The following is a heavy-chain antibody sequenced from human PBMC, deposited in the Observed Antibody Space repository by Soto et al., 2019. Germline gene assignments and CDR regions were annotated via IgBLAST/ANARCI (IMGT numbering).Heavy chain of an antibody. CDR3: TTAGKGGSYLLYYYYGMDV. V-gene: IGHV3-15*07. D-gene: IGHD1-26*01. Sequence: GGSLRLSCAASGFTFSNAWMNWVRQAPGKGLEWVGRIKSKTDGGTTDYAAPVKGRFTISRDDSKNTLYLQMNSLKTEDTAVYYCTTAGKGGSYLLYYYYGMDVWGQGTTVTVSS. J-gene: IGHJ6*02. CDR1: GFTFSNAW. CDR2: IKSKTDGGTT.